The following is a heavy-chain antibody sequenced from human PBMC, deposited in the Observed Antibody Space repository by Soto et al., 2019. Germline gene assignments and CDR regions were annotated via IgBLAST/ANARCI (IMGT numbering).Heavy chain of an antibody. D-gene: IGHD3-16*01. CDR2: ISSSSSYI. Sequence: EVQLVESGGGLVKPGGSLRLSCAASGFTFSSYSMNWVRQAPGKGLEWVSSISSSSSYIYYADSVKGRFTISRDNAKNSLYLQMNSLRAEDTAVYYCARDLIGGLAGLFDYWGQGTLVTVSS. V-gene: IGHV3-21*01. J-gene: IGHJ4*02. CDR3: ARDLIGGLAGLFDY. CDR1: GFTFSSYS.